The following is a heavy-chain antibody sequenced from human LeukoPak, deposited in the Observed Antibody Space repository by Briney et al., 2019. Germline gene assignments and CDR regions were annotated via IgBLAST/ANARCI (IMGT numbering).Heavy chain of an antibody. V-gene: IGHV4-39*01. CDR1: GGSISSSSYY. D-gene: IGHD5-24*01. Sequence: SETLSLTCTVSGGSISSSSYYWGWIRQPPGKGLEWIGSIYYSGSTYYNPSLKSRVTISVDTSKNQFSLKLSSVTAADTAVYYCASERNDAFDIWGQGTMVTASS. J-gene: IGHJ3*02. CDR3: ASERNDAFDI. CDR2: IYYSGST.